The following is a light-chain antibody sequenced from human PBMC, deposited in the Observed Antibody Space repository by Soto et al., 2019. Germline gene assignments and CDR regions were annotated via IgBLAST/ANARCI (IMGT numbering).Light chain of an antibody. CDR3: SSYTSSSTRV. V-gene: IGLV2-14*01. J-gene: IGLJ1*01. CDR1: SSDVGGYNY. Sequence: QSALTQRASVSGSPGQSITISCTGTSSDVGGYNYVSWYQQHPGKAPKLMIYDVSNRPSGVSNRFSGSKSGNTASLTISGLQAEDEADYYCSSYTSSSTRVFGTGTQLTVL. CDR2: DVS.